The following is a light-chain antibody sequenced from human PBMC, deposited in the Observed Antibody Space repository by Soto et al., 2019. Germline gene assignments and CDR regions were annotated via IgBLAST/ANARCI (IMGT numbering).Light chain of an antibody. CDR3: QQTYSTPWT. J-gene: IGKJ1*01. CDR2: GTS. Sequence: DIQMTQAPSSLSASVGDRVTITCRASQTISSYFNWYQQKPGKAPNLLIYGTSTLQRGVPSRFGGSGSGTDFTLTISSLQPEDFATYYCQQTYSTPWTFGQGTKVEIK. CDR1: QTISSY. V-gene: IGKV1-39*01.